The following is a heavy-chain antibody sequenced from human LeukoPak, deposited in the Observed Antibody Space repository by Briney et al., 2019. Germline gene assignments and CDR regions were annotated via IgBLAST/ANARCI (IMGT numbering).Heavy chain of an antibody. CDR2: IWYDGSKK. Sequence: PGRSLRLSCAASGFTFSSYGMHWVRQVPGKGLEWVAFIWYDGSKKYYAESVKGRFTLSRDNSNNTVYLQMNSLRAEDTAVYYCTKGPSHSMIPDYWGQGNLVTVSS. V-gene: IGHV3-33*03. CDR1: GFTFSSYG. J-gene: IGHJ4*02. CDR3: TKGPSHSMIPDY. D-gene: IGHD3-22*01.